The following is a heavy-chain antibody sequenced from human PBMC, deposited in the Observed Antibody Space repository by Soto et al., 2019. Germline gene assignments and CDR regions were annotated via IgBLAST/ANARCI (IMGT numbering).Heavy chain of an antibody. Sequence: SETLSLTCTGSHGSISSGGYYWSWIRQRPGKGLEWIGYIYYNGSPYYNPSLRGRVAISVDRSNNQFSLELRSVTAADTAVYFCERQNPYSSGSYYFDVWGQGTLVTVSS. V-gene: IGHV4-31*03. CDR1: HGSISSGGYY. CDR3: ERQNPYSSGSYYFDV. J-gene: IGHJ4*02. CDR2: IYYNGSP. D-gene: IGHD6-19*01.